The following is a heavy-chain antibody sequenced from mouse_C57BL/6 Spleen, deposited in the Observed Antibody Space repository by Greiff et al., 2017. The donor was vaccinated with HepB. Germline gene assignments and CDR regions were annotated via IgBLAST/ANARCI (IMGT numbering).Heavy chain of an antibody. Sequence: EVQLVESGAGLVKPGGSLKLSCAASGFTFSSYAMSWVRQTPEKRLEWVAYISSGGDYSYYADNVKGRFTISRDNARNTLYLQMSKLKSEDTAMYYCTRGWVNYYGSGPDYYAMDYWGQGTSVTVSS. CDR3: TRGWVNYYGSGPDYYAMDY. CDR2: ISSGGDYS. D-gene: IGHD1-1*01. V-gene: IGHV5-9-1*02. J-gene: IGHJ4*01. CDR1: GFTFSSYA.